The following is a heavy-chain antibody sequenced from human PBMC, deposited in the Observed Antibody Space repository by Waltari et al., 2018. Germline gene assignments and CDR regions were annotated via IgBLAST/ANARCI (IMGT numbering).Heavy chain of an antibody. Sequence: QVQLVQSGAEVKKPGSSVKVSCKASGGNFSSYAISWVRQAPGQGLGWMGRIIPILGIANYAPKFQGRVTMTADKSTSTAYMELSSLRSEDTAVYYCAREVSPDSSSSPAIVGGIDVWGQGTTVTVSS. J-gene: IGHJ6*02. CDR2: IIPILGIA. CDR3: AREVSPDSSSSPAIVGGIDV. D-gene: IGHD6-6*01. V-gene: IGHV1-69*04. CDR1: GGNFSSYA.